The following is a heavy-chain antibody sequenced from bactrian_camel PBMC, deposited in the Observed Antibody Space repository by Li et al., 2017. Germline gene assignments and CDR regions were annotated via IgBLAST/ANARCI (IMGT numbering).Heavy chain of an antibody. J-gene: IGHJ4*01. V-gene: IGHV3S1*01. CDR2: IYTHSKAT. CDR1: GYIISGKC. D-gene: IGHD1*01. Sequence: HVQLVESGGGSVQAGGSLRLPCAASGYIISGKCLGWFRQAPGKEREGVATIYTHSKATTYADSVSGRFTISADNVKNTLYLLMSGLKPEDTAVYYCARDIGEWSFGYMGPGTQVTVS.